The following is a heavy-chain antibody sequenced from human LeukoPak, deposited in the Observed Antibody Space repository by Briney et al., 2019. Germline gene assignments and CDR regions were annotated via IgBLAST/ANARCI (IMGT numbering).Heavy chain of an antibody. J-gene: IGHJ2*01. CDR1: GFTFSRYW. D-gene: IGHD3-22*01. Sequence: GGSLRLSCAASGFTFSRYWMRWVSQARGKGRVWVSRINSDGSSTSYADSVKGRFTISRDNAKNTLYLQMNSLRAEDTAVYYCARVGASSGYYSGWYFDLWGRGTLVTVSS. CDR3: ARVGASSGYYSGWYFDL. V-gene: IGHV3-74*01. CDR2: INSDGSST.